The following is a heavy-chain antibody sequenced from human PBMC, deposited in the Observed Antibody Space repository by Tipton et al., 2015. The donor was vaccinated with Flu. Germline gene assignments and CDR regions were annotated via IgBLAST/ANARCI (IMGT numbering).Heavy chain of an antibody. D-gene: IGHD4-11*01. CDR2: IYYRGTT. Sequence: LRLSCTVSGGSVSPYYWNWVRQSPGKGLEWIGYIYYRGTTGYNPSLKSRVTISVDTSKNQVSLKLTSVTAADTAVYSCARDLVQDYRDQYFGMGVWGQGTTVTVSS. CDR1: GGSVSPYY. V-gene: IGHV4-59*02. J-gene: IGHJ6*02. CDR3: ARDLVQDYRDQYFGMGV.